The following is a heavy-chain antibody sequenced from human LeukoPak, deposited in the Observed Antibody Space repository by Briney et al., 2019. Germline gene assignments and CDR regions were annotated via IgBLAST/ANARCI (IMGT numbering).Heavy chain of an antibody. V-gene: IGHV7-4-1*02. CDR1: GYTFTSYA. CDR3: ARDRATVTNGAFDI. D-gene: IGHD4-17*01. J-gene: IGHJ3*02. Sequence: ASVKVSCKASGYTFTSYAMNWVRQAPGQGLEWMGWINTNTGNPTYAQGFTGRFVFSLDTSVSAAYLQISSLKAEDTAVYYCARDRATVTNGAFDIWGQGTMVTVSS. CDR2: INTNTGNP.